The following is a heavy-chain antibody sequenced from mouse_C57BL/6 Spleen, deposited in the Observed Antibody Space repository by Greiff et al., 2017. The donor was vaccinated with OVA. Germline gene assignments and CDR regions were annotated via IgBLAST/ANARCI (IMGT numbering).Heavy chain of an antibody. J-gene: IGHJ2*01. CDR3: ARDDYGLFDY. V-gene: IGHV5-4*01. Sequence: EVQLVESGGGLVKPGGSLKLSCAASGFTFSSYAMSWVRQTPEKRLEWVATISDGGSYTYYPDNVKGRFTIARDNAKNNLYLQMSHLNSEDTAMYYCARDDYGLFDYWGQGTTLTVSS. D-gene: IGHD2-4*01. CDR1: GFTFSSYA. CDR2: ISDGGSYT.